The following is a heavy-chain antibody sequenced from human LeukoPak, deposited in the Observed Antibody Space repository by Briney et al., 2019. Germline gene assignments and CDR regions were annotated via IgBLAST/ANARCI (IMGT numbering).Heavy chain of an antibody. CDR1: GYSISSGYF. CDR2: VFHTGST. CDR3: ARETFGAPRLHY. V-gene: IGHV4-38-2*01. J-gene: IGHJ4*02. Sequence: SETLSLTCDVSGYSISSGYFWGWIRQPPGKGLEWIGNVFHTGSTYYNPSLKSRVTISVDMSKNQLSLKMRSVTAADTAVYYCARETFGAPRLHYWGQGILVIVSS. D-gene: IGHD3-10*01.